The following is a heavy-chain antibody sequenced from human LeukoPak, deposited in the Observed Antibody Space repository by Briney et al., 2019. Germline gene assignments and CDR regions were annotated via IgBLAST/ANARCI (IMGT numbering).Heavy chain of an antibody. D-gene: IGHD3-16*02. CDR2: IYYSGST. V-gene: IGHV4-30-4*01. CDR1: GGSISSGDYY. CDR3: ARLMITFGGVIVPFFDY. J-gene: IGHJ4*02. Sequence: PSETLSLTCTVSGGSISSGDYYWSWIRLPPGKGLEWIGYIYYSGSTYYNPSLKSRVTISVDTSKNQFSLKLSSVTAADTAVYYCARLMITFGGVIVPFFDYWGQGTLVTVSS.